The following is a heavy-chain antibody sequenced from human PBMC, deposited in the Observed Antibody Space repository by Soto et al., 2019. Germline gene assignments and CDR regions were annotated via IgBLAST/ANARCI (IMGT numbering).Heavy chain of an antibody. CDR1: GYSFTRHY. Sequence: GASVKVSCKAIGYSFTRHYMHWVRQAPGQGLEWMGTIFPGGVNIAYAQKFEGRFTISRDNSKNTLYLQMNSLRTEDTAVYYCAKENYVWGSYHIDYWGQGTLVTVSS. J-gene: IGHJ4*02. CDR2: IFPGGVNI. D-gene: IGHD3-16*02. V-gene: IGHV1-46*01. CDR3: AKENYVWGSYHIDY.